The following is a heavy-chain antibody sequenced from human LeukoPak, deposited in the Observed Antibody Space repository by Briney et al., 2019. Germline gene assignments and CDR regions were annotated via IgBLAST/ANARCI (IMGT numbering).Heavy chain of an antibody. CDR1: GGSFSGYY. CDR2: INHSGST. Sequence: SETLSLTCAVYGGSFSGYYWSWIRQPPGKGLERIGEINHSGSTNYNPSLKSRVTISVDTSKNQFSLKLSSVTAADTAVYYCARGTITMVRGVIGWFDYWGQGTLVTVSS. V-gene: IGHV4-34*01. J-gene: IGHJ4*02. D-gene: IGHD3-10*01. CDR3: ARGTITMVRGVIGWFDY.